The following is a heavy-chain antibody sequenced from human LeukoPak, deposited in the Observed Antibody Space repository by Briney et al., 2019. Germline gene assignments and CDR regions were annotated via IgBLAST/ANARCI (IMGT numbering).Heavy chain of an antibody. CDR1: GFAINTNY. V-gene: IGHV3-53*01. Sequence: GGSLRLSCVASGFAINTNYMYWVRQAPGKELEWVSITYYGGTTYYADSVKGRFTISRDNSKNTLYLQMNSLRADDTAVYYCARDSEGDGYNFDTWGRGTLVTVSS. J-gene: IGHJ5*02. D-gene: IGHD5-24*01. CDR2: TYYGGTT. CDR3: ARDSEGDGYNFDT.